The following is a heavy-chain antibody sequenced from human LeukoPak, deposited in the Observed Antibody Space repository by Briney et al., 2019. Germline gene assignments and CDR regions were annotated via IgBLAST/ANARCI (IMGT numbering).Heavy chain of an antibody. CDR1: GFTFSYYD. Sequence: GGSLRLSCAASGFTFSYYDMNWVRQAPGKGLEWVSYISSSGSTIYYADSVKGRFTISRDNAKNSLYLQMNSLRAEDTAVYYCASSPYCSSTSCPFDYWGQGTLVTVSS. CDR2: ISSSGSTI. J-gene: IGHJ4*02. CDR3: ASSPYCSSTSCPFDY. V-gene: IGHV3-48*03. D-gene: IGHD2-2*01.